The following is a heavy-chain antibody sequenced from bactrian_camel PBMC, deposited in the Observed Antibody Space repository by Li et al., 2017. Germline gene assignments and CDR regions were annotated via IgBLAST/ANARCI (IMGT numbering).Heavy chain of an antibody. D-gene: IGHD3*01. J-gene: IGHJ6*01. V-gene: IGHV3S1*01. CDR2: IDSDGSST. CDR1: GFTFSSYW. Sequence: HVQLVESGGDLVQPGGSVRLSCAASGFTFSSYWTYWVRQAPGKGLEWVSSIDSDGSSTDYAASVKDRFTVSRDNAKDTLYLQMNSLKSEDTALYYCAVGVSVFGYWGQGTQVTVS. CDR3: AVGVSVFGY.